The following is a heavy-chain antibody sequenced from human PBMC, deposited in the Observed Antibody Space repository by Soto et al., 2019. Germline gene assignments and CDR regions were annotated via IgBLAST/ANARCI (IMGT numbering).Heavy chain of an antibody. CDR3: AKMEGMDPWADSCDY. Sequence: EVQVLESGGGLVQPGGSLRLSCAATGFTFSDFAMSWVRQAPGKGLEWVSRIYGGGNGPHYADSVKGRVTISRDNSKNTLYLQINSLRAEDRAVYYCAKMEGMDPWADSCDYWGQGTLVTVSS. V-gene: IGHV3-23*01. CDR2: IYGGGNGP. CDR1: GFTFSDFA. J-gene: IGHJ4*02. D-gene: IGHD2-2*03.